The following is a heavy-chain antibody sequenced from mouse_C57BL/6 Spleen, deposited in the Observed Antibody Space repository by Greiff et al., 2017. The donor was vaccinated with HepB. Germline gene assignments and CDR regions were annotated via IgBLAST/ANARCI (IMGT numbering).Heavy chain of an antibody. J-gene: IGHJ1*03. V-gene: IGHV1-52*01. CDR2: IDPSDSET. CDR1: GYTFTSYW. Sequence: QVQLKQPGAELVRPGSSVKLSCKASGYTFTSYWMHWVKQRPIQGLEWIGNIDPSDSETHYNQKFKDKATLTVDKSSSTAYMQLSSLTSKDSAVYYCARNSRYFDVWGTGTTVTVSS. CDR3: ARNSRYFDV.